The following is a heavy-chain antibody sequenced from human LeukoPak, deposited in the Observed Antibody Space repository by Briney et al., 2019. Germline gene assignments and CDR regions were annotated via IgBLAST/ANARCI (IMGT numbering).Heavy chain of an antibody. CDR1: GYTFTGYY. D-gene: IGHD2-2*02. CDR3: ARDGGSSTSCYTN. V-gene: IGHV1-2*02. J-gene: IGHJ4*02. Sequence: ASVKVSCKASGYTFTGYYMHWARQAPGQGLEWMGWINPNSGGTNYAQKLQGRVTMTRDTSISTAYMELSRLRSDDTAVYYCARDGGSSTSCYTNWGQGTLVTVSS. CDR2: INPNSGGT.